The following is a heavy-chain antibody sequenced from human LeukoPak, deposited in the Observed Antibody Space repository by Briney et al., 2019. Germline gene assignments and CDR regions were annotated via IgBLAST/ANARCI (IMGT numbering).Heavy chain of an antibody. CDR1: GYTFSNYY. Sequence: ASVKVSCKASGYTFSNYYMHWVRQAPGQGLEWMGWINPNSGDTNYAQKFQGWVTMTRDTSISTAYMELSRLRSDDTAVYYCARAFDYYGSGSALDYYYGMDVWGQGTTVTVSS. J-gene: IGHJ6*02. D-gene: IGHD3-10*01. CDR3: ARAFDYYGSGSALDYYYGMDV. CDR2: INPNSGDT. V-gene: IGHV1-2*04.